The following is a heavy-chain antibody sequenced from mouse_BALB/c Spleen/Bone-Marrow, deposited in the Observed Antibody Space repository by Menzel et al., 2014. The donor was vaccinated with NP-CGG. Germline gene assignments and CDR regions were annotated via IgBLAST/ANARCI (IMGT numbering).Heavy chain of an antibody. CDR2: ISYDGSN. CDR3: AKGGIYLMDY. Sequence: VQLQQSGPGLVKPSQSLSLTCSVTGYSITSGYYWNWIRQFPGNKLEWMGYISYDGSNNYNPSLKNRISITRDTSKNQFFLKLNSVTTEDTATYYCAKGGIYLMDYWGQGTSVTVSP. CDR1: GYSITSGYY. D-gene: IGHD5-5*01. V-gene: IGHV3-6*02. J-gene: IGHJ4*01.